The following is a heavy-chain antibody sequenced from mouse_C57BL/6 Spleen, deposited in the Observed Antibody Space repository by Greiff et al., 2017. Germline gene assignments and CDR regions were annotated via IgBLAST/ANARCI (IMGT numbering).Heavy chain of an antibody. D-gene: IGHD2-2*01. CDR2: ISSGGSYT. CDR3: ARHEVAYGNDGGFAY. J-gene: IGHJ3*01. CDR1: GFTFSSYG. Sequence: EVKLVESGGDLVKPGGSLKLSCAASGFTFSSYGMSWVRQTPDKRLEWVATISSGGSYTYYPDSVKGRFTFSRDNAKNTLYLQMSSLKSEDTAMYYGARHEVAYGNDGGFAYWGQGTLVTVSA. V-gene: IGHV5-6*01.